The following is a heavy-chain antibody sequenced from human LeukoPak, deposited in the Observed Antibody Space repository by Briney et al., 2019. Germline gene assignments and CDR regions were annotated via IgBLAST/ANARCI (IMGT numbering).Heavy chain of an antibody. CDR2: IYTSGST. CDR1: GGSISSYY. D-gene: IGHD5-24*01. V-gene: IGHV4-4*07. J-gene: IGHJ6*03. Sequence: SSETLSLTCTVSGGSISSYYWSWIRQPAGKGLEWIGRIYTSGSTNYNPSLKSRVTMSVDTSKNQFSLKLSSVTAADTAVYYCARHLVEMATRIYFMDVWGKGTTVTISS. CDR3: ARHLVEMATRIYFMDV.